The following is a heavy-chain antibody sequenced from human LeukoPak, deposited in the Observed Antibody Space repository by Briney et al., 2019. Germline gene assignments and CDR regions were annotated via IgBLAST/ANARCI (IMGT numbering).Heavy chain of an antibody. D-gene: IGHD3-3*01. Sequence: PSETLSLTCTVSGYSISSGYYWGWIRQPPGKGLEWIGSIYHSGSTYYNPSLKSRVTISVDTSKNQFSLELSSVTAADTAVYYCASVQGYDFWSGYFSPQNWFDPWGQGTLVTVSS. CDR3: ASVQGYDFWSGYFSPQNWFDP. J-gene: IGHJ5*02. CDR1: GYSISSGYY. CDR2: IYHSGST. V-gene: IGHV4-38-2*02.